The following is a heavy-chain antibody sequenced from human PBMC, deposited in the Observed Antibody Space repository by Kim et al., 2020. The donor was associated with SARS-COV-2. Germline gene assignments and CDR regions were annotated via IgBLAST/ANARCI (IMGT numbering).Heavy chain of an antibody. J-gene: IGHJ4*02. Sequence: LECVSALGGSSHSTFYADSVKGRFTISRDNSRNTLFLQVSSRSAEDTAVYYCARALRNCGGDCPYYFDYWGQGTLVTVSS. D-gene: IGHD2-21*02. CDR2: LGGSSHST. V-gene: IGHV3-23*01. CDR3: ARALRNCGGDCPYYFDY.